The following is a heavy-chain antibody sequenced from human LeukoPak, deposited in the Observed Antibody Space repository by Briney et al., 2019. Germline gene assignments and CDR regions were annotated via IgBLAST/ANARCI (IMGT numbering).Heavy chain of an antibody. CDR1: GYPFVDFY. V-gene: IGHV1-69-2*01. Sequence: PVASVKVSCKVSGYPFVDFYIHRIKQAAGKWPEWVGLVVPEDGSTVYAEKLQDRVTITADTSVDTVYMELRSLRFDDTAVYYCATERPLTVGAHFAFWGQGSLVSVSS. J-gene: IGHJ4*02. D-gene: IGHD4-23*01. CDR2: VVPEDGST. CDR3: ATERPLTVGAHFAF.